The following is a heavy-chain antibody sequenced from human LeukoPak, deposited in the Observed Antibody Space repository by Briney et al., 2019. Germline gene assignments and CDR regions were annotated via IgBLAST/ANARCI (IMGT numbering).Heavy chain of an antibody. D-gene: IGHD5-12*01. CDR3: VRDGPGRYSGYDFYFDY. V-gene: IGHV3-7*01. CDR1: GFTFSSYW. J-gene: IGHJ4*02. Sequence: PGGSLRLSCAASGFTFSSYWMSWVRQAPGKGLEWVANIKQDGSEKYYVDSVKGRFTISRDNAKNSLYLQMNSLRAEDTAVYYCVRDGPGRYSGYDFYFDYWGQGTLVTVSS. CDR2: IKQDGSEK.